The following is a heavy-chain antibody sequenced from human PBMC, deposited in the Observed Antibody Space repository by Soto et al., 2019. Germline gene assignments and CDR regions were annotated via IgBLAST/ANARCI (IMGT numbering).Heavy chain of an antibody. J-gene: IGHJ4*02. V-gene: IGHV4-31*03. CDR2: IHYSGST. D-gene: IGHD4-17*01. CDR1: SGSISIGGYY. Sequence: QVLLQESGPGLVKPSQTLSLTCTVSSGSISIGGYYWSWIRQHPGKGLEWIGYIHYSGSTYYNPSIKSRVTLSLDTSKNQFSLRLTSVTAADTAVYFCARESADYGFVRFWGQGTLVTVSS. CDR3: ARESADYGFVRF.